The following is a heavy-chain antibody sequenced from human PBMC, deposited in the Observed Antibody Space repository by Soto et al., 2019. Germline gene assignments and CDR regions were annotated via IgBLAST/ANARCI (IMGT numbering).Heavy chain of an antibody. CDR2: IYYSGST. J-gene: IGHJ6*02. V-gene: IGHV4-59*01. Sequence: NPSETLSLTCTVSGGSISSYYWSWIRQPPGKGLEWIGYIYYSGSTNYNPSLKSRVTISVDTSKNQFSLKLSSVTAADTAVYYCARGFDDFWSGDYYYYGMDVWGQGTTVTVSS. CDR3: ARGFDDFWSGDYYYYGMDV. CDR1: GGSISSYY. D-gene: IGHD3-3*01.